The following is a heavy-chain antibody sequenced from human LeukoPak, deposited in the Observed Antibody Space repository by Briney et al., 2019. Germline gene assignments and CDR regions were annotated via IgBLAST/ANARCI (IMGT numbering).Heavy chain of an antibody. V-gene: IGHV3-30*03. CDR2: ISYDGSNK. J-gene: IGHJ3*02. D-gene: IGHD1-7*01. CDR1: GFTFDDYA. CDR3: ARDSGNYLDAFDI. Sequence: GGSLRLSCAASGFTFDDYAMHWVRQTPGKGLEWVAVISYDGSNKYYADSVKGRFTISRDISKNTLYLQMNSLRAEDTAVYYCARDSGNYLDAFDIWGQGTMVTVSS.